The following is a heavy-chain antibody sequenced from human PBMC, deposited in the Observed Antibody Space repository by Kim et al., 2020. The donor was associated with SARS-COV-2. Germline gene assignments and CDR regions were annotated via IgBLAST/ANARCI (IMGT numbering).Heavy chain of an antibody. V-gene: IGHV4-31*03. CDR1: GGSISSGGYY. CDR2: IYYSGST. D-gene: IGHD3-3*01. Sequence: SETLSLTCTVSGGSISSGGYYWSWIRQHPGKGLEWIGYIYYSGSTYYNPSLKSRVTISVDTSKNQFSLKLISVTAADTAVDYCARGDTIFGVVINAFDIWGQGTMVTVSS. CDR3: ARGDTIFGVVINAFDI. J-gene: IGHJ3*02.